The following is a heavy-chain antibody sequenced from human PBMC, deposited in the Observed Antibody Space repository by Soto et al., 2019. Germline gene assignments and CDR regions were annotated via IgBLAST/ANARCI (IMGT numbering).Heavy chain of an antibody. D-gene: IGHD6-19*01. CDR2: ISWNSGSI. Sequence: GGSLRLSCAASGFTFDDYAMHWVRQAPGKGLEWVSGISWNSGSIGYADSVKGRFTISRDNAKNSLYLQMNSLRAEDTALYYCAKAIAVAEGAFDIWGQGTMVTVSS. CDR1: GFTFDDYA. V-gene: IGHV3-9*01. J-gene: IGHJ3*02. CDR3: AKAIAVAEGAFDI.